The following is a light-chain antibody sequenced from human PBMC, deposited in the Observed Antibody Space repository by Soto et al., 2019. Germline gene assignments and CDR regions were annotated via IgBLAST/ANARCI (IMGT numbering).Light chain of an antibody. Sequence: DIQMTQSPSSLSASVGDRVTITYRASQSIDTSLNWYQQKPGKAPKLLIYGASSLQSGVPLRFSGSGSGTDFTLTISSLQPEDFATYYCQQSYSIMPLTFGGGTKVEIK. CDR1: QSIDTS. V-gene: IGKV1-39*01. CDR2: GAS. CDR3: QQSYSIMPLT. J-gene: IGKJ4*01.